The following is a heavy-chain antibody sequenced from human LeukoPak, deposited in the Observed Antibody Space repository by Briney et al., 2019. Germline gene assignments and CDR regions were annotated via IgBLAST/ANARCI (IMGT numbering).Heavy chain of an antibody. CDR3: ARLTSYYDAFDI. Sequence: GGSLRLSCAASGFTFDDYGMSWVRQAPGKGLEWVSGINWNGGSTGYADSAKGRFTISRDNAKNSLYLQMNSLRAEDTAVYYCARLTSYYDAFDIWGQGTMVTVSS. CDR1: GFTFDDYG. J-gene: IGHJ3*02. D-gene: IGHD3-10*01. CDR2: INWNGGST. V-gene: IGHV3-20*04.